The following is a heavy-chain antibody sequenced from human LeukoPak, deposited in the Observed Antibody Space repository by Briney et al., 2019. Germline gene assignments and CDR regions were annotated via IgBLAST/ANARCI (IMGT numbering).Heavy chain of an antibody. CDR2: IYYSGST. J-gene: IGHJ4*02. D-gene: IGHD2-2*01. CDR3: ASLGYCSSITCSDC. Sequence: PSETLSLTCAVYGGSFSGYYWSWIRQSPGKGLEWIGHIYYSGSTNYNPSLKNRVTISIDTSKNQFSLKLSSVTAADTAVYYCASLGYCSSITCSDCWGQGTLVTVSS. CDR1: GGSFSGYY. V-gene: IGHV4-59*01.